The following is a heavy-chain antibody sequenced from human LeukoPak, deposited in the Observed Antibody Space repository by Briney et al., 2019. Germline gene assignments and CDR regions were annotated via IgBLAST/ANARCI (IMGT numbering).Heavy chain of an antibody. D-gene: IGHD3-3*01. Sequence: SETLSLTCTVSGGSTSSSNYYWGWIRQPPGKGLEWIGGIHYSGNTYYNPSLKSRVTISVDTSKNQFSLKLSSVTAADTAVYYCARLGAGPTYYDFWSGYSSFYLDYWGQGTLVTVSS. CDR1: GGSTSSSNYY. CDR3: ARLGAGPTYYDFWSGYSSFYLDY. V-gene: IGHV4-39*01. CDR2: IHYSGNT. J-gene: IGHJ4*02.